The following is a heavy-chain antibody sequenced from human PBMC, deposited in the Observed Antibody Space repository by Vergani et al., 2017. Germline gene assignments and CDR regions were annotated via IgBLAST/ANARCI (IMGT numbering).Heavy chain of an antibody. CDR1: GGSISSSSYY. CDR3: ARGSSGWLFPFDC. V-gene: IGHV4-39*07. D-gene: IGHD6-19*01. J-gene: IGHJ4*02. CDR2: IYYSGST. Sequence: QLQLQESGPGLVKPSETLSLTCTVSGGSISSSSYYWGWIRQPPGKGLEWIGSIYYSGSTYYNPSLKSRVTISVDTSKNQFSLKLSSVTAADTAVYYCARGSSGWLFPFDCWGQGTLVTVSS.